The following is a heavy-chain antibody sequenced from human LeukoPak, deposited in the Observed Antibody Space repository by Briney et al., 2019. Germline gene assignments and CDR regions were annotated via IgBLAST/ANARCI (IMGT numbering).Heavy chain of an antibody. CDR2: IWYDGSNK. J-gene: IGHJ4*02. CDR3: ARDIRRYCSSTSCRNFDY. D-gene: IGHD2-2*01. CDR1: GFTFSSYG. V-gene: IGHV3-33*01. Sequence: GGSLRLSCAASGFTFSSYGMHWVRQAPGKGLEWVAVIWYDGSNKYYADSVKGRFTISRDNSKNTLYLQMNSLRAEDTAVYYCARDIRRYCSSTSCRNFDYWGQGTLVTVSS.